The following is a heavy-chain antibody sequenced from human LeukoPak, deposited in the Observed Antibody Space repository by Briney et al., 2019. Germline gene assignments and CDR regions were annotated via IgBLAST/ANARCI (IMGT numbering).Heavy chain of an antibody. CDR2: ISANSRDT. CDR1: GYTLTING. Sequence: ASVKVSCKASGYTLTINGISWVGQAPGRGLEWMGWISANSRDTIYAEKFHGRVTLTRYTSTGTAYMELNSLTYDDTAVYYCARDRWYAFDYRGQGALVTVSS. D-gene: IGHD6-13*01. J-gene: IGHJ4*02. CDR3: ARDRWYAFDY. V-gene: IGHV1-18*01.